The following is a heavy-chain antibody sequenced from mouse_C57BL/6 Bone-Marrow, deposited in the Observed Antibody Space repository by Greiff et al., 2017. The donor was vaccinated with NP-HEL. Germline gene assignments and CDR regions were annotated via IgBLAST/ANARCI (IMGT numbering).Heavy chain of an antibody. CDR3: ARDSNYVSWYFDV. J-gene: IGHJ1*03. V-gene: IGHV1-50*01. CDR2: IDPSDSYT. CDR1: GYTFTSYW. Sequence: QVQLQQPGAELVKPGASVKLSCKASGYTFTSYWMQWVKQRPGQGLEWIGEIDPSDSYTNYNQKFKGKATLTVDTSSSTAYMQLRSLTSEDSAVYYCARDSNYVSWYFDVWGTGTTVTVSS. D-gene: IGHD2-5*01.